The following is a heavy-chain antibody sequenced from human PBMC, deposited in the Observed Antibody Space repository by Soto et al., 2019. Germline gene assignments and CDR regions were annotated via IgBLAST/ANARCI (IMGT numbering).Heavy chain of an antibody. CDR3: ARFFFQAEDGIRDSRAVSAFLLNRSFDL. D-gene: IGHD3-9*01. V-gene: IGHV1-8*01. Sequence: GLEWMGWMNPNSGNTGYAQKLQGRVTMTRNTSISTAYMEMSSLRSEDTAVYYCARFFFQAEDGIRDSRAVSAFLLNRSFDL. J-gene: IGHJ2*01. CDR2: MNPNSGNT.